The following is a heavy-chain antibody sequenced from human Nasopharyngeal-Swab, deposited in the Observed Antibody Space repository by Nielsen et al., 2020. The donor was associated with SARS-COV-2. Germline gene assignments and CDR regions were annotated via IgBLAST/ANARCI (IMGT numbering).Heavy chain of an antibody. V-gene: IGHV4-59*13. CDR2: IYYSGST. J-gene: IGHJ5*02. Sequence: SETLSLTCTVSGGPISGYYWSWIRQPPGKGLECIGYIYYSGSTNYNPSLKSRVTISLDTSKNQFSLKLSSVTAADTAVYYCAREDSSSWSNWFDPWGQGTLVTVSS. CDR1: GGPISGYY. CDR3: AREDSSSWSNWFDP. D-gene: IGHD6-13*01.